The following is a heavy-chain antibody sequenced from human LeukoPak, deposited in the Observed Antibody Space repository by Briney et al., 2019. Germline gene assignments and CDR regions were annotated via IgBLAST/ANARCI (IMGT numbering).Heavy chain of an antibody. CDR1: GFTLSNHW. V-gene: IGHV3-7*03. Sequence: GGSPRLSCAASGFTLSNHWMAWVRQVPGRGPEWVANVNRDGSETYYLDSVKGRFTISKDNAKNSLYLQMNSLRAEDTALYHCARNNGMDVWGQGTTVIVSS. J-gene: IGHJ6*02. CDR2: VNRDGSET. CDR3: ARNNGMDV.